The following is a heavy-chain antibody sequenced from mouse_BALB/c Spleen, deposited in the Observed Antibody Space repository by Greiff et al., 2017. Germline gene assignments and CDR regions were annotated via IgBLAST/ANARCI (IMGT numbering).Heavy chain of an antibody. CDR2: ISSGGSYT. J-gene: IGHJ4*01. Sequence: EVQLQESGGGLVKPGGSLKLSCAASGFTFSSYTMSWVRQTPEKRLEWVATISSGGSYTYYPDSVKGRFTISRDNAKNTLYLQMSSLKSEDTAMYYCTRAYGNYGYYAMDYWGQGTSVTVSS. D-gene: IGHD2-1*01. CDR1: GFTFSSYT. CDR3: TRAYGNYGYYAMDY. V-gene: IGHV5-6-4*01.